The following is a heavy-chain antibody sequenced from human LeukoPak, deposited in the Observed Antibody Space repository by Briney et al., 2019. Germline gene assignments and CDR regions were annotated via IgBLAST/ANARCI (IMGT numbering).Heavy chain of an antibody. V-gene: IGHV4-59*01. CDR1: GASISNYY. CDR2: IYYSGST. J-gene: IGHJ5*02. D-gene: IGHD6-13*01. CDR3: ARDFAGIAAAGEFDP. Sequence: SETLSLTCTVSGASISNYYWSWIRQPPGKGLEWIGYIYYSGSTNYNPSLKSRVTISLDTSKTQFSLKLSSVTAADTAVYYCARDFAGIAAAGEFDPWGQGTLVTVSS.